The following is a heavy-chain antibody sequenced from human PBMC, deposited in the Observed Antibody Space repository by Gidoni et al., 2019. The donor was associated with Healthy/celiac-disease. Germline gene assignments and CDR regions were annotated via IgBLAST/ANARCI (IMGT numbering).Heavy chain of an antibody. Sequence: QVQLVQSGAEVKKPGCSVKVSCKASGGTFSSYAISWVRQAPGQGLEWMGGIIPIFGTANYAQKFQGRVTITADESTSTAYMELSSLRSEDTAVYYCALDTAMVMNYYYYGMDVWGQGTTVTVSS. V-gene: IGHV1-69*01. J-gene: IGHJ6*02. CDR2: IIPIFGTA. CDR1: GGTFSSYA. CDR3: ALDTAMVMNYYYYGMDV. D-gene: IGHD5-18*01.